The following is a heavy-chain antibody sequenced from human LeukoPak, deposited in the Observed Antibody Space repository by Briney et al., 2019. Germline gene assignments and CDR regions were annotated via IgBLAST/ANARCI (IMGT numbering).Heavy chain of an antibody. CDR3: ARDVGQQLGIIGETFDY. D-gene: IGHD6-13*01. CDR2: IKQDGSEK. V-gene: IGHV3-7*01. J-gene: IGHJ4*02. CDR1: GFTFSSYW. Sequence: GGSLRLSCAASGFTFSSYWMSWVRQAPGKGLEWVANIKQDGSEKYYVDSVKGRFTISRDNAKNSLYLQMNSLRAEDTPVYYCARDVGQQLGIIGETFDYWGQGTLVTVSS.